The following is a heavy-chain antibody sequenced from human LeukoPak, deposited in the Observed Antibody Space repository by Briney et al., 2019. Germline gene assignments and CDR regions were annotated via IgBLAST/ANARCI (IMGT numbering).Heavy chain of an antibody. CDR3: ASSIAAAGIFDY. D-gene: IGHD6-13*01. Sequence: QPGGSLRLSCAASGFTFSSYEMNWVRQAPGKGLEWVSYISSSGSTIYYADSVKGRFTISRDNAKNSLYLQMNSLRAEDTALYYCASSIAAAGIFDYWGQGTLVTVSS. V-gene: IGHV3-48*03. CDR1: GFTFSSYE. J-gene: IGHJ4*02. CDR2: ISSSGSTI.